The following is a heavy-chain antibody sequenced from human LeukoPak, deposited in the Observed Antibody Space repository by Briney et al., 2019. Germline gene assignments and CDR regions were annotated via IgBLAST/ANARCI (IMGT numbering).Heavy chain of an antibody. J-gene: IGHJ6*02. Sequence: ASVKVSFKASGYTFTIYDINWVRQAPGQGLEWMGIINPSGGSTSYAQKFQGRVTMTRDTSTSTAYMELRSLRSDDTAVYYCASGYYDSSGYPYYYGMDVWGQGTTVTVSS. CDR3: ASGYYDSSGYPYYYGMDV. D-gene: IGHD3-22*01. CDR2: INPSGGST. CDR1: GYTFTIYD. V-gene: IGHV1-46*01.